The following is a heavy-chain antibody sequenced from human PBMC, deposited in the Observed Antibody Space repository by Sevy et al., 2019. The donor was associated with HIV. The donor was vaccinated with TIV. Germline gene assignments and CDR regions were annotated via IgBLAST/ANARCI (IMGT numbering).Heavy chain of an antibody. Sequence: GGSLRLSCAASGFTFNTYGMHWVRQAPGKGLEWVAVVSYDGSNKYYAESVQGRFPISRDNSGNTLYLQVNSLRTEDTAVYYCAKAMDTWIQLWSLIDYWGQGTLVTVSS. D-gene: IGHD5-18*01. V-gene: IGHV3-30*18. CDR1: GFTFNTYG. CDR3: AKAMDTWIQLWSLIDY. CDR2: VSYDGSNK. J-gene: IGHJ4*02.